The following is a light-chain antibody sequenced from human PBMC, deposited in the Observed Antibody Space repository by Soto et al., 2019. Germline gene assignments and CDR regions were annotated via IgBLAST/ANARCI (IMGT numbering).Light chain of an antibody. CDR2: VNN. CDR1: SSNIGAGYD. CDR3: QSSDNSLGAVV. J-gene: IGLJ2*01. V-gene: IGLV1-40*01. Sequence: QSVLTQPPSVSGAPGQRVTISCTGSSSNIGAGYDVHWYQQLPGTAPKLLIYVNNNRPSGVPDRFSGSKSGTSASLAITGLQAEDEADYYCQSSDNSLGAVVFGGGTKLTVL.